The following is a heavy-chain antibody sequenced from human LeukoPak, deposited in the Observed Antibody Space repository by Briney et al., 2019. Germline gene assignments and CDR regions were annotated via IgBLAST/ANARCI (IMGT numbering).Heavy chain of an antibody. Sequence: SETLSLTCAVYGGSFSGYYWSWIRQPPGKGLEWIGEINHSGSTNYNPSLKSRVTISVDTSKNQFSLKLSSVTAADTAVYYCARGIVVPAAIRNWFDPWGQGTLVTVSS. CDR1: GGSFSGYY. V-gene: IGHV4-34*01. D-gene: IGHD2-2*01. CDR3: ARGIVVPAAIRNWFDP. CDR2: INHSGST. J-gene: IGHJ5*02.